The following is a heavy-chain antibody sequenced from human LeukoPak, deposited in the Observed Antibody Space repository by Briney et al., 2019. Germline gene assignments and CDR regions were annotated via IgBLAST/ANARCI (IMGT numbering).Heavy chain of an antibody. CDR2: ITTSGSTI. V-gene: IGHV3-11*01. J-gene: IGHJ6*02. Sequence: GGSLRLSCVASGFTFSDYYMDWIRQAPGKGLEWVSYITTSGSTIYYIDSVKGRFTISRDNAKNSLYLQMNSLRAEDTAVYYCARSNSYGYVRTMDVWGQGTTVTVSS. CDR3: ARSNSYGYVRTMDV. CDR1: GFTFSDYY. D-gene: IGHD5-18*01.